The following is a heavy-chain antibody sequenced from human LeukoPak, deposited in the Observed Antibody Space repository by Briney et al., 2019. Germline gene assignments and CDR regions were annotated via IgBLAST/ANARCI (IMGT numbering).Heavy chain of an antibody. Sequence: GGSLRLSCAASGFTFSSAWMSWVRQAPGQGLEWLGRIKTKTDGGTTDYAAPVKGRFTISRDDSKGTLYLQMNSLKSDDTAVYYCANIFGGNSHRSDYWGQGTLVTVSS. CDR1: GFTFSSAW. V-gene: IGHV3-15*01. D-gene: IGHD4-23*01. CDR2: IKTKTDGGTT. J-gene: IGHJ4*02. CDR3: ANIFGGNSHRSDY.